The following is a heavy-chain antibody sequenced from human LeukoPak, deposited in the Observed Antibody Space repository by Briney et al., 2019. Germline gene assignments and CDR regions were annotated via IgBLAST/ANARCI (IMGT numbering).Heavy chain of an antibody. CDR3: ARLYYYDSSGYYYESDDY. Sequence: ASVKVSCKASGGTFSSYAISWVRQAPGQGLEWMGGIIPIFGTANYAQKFQGRVTITADESTSTAYMELSSLRSEDTAVYYCARLYYYDSSGYYYESDDYWGQGTLVTVSS. CDR1: GGTFSSYA. J-gene: IGHJ4*02. D-gene: IGHD3-22*01. V-gene: IGHV1-69*13. CDR2: IIPIFGTA.